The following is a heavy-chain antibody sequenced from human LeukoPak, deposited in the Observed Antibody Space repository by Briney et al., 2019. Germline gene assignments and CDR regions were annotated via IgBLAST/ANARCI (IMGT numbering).Heavy chain of an antibody. CDR2: INHSGST. CDR3: ARGGVTIFGVVINEEYYFDY. D-gene: IGHD3-3*01. CDR1: GGSFSGYY. J-gene: IGHJ4*02. Sequence: SETLSLTCAVYGGSFSGYYWSWIRQPPGKGLEWIGEINHSGSTNYNPSLKSRVTLSVDTSKNQFSLKLSSVTAADTAVYYCARGGVTIFGVVINEEYYFDYWGQGTLVTVSS. V-gene: IGHV4-34*01.